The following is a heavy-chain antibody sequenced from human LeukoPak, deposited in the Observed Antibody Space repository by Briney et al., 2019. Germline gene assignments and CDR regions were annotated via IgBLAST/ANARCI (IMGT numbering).Heavy chain of an antibody. D-gene: IGHD3-22*01. Sequence: SETLSLTCTVSGGSISSSNWWSWVRQPPVKGLEWIGEIYHSGSTNYNPSLKSRVTISVDKSKNQFSLKLSSVTAADTAVYYCARRTNYYYDSSGYYPGAFDIWGQGTMVTVSS. CDR1: GGSISSSNW. V-gene: IGHV4-4*02. J-gene: IGHJ3*02. CDR3: ARRTNYYYDSSGYYPGAFDI. CDR2: IYHSGST.